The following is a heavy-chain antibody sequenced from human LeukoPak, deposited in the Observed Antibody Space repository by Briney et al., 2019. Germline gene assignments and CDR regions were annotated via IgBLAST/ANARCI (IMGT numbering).Heavy chain of an antibody. D-gene: IGHD6-19*01. CDR1: GFTFDDYA. CDR2: ISWNSGSI. J-gene: IGHJ4*02. Sequence: GGSLRLSCAASGFTFDDYAMHWVRQAPGKGREWVSGISWNSGSIGYADSVKGRFTISRDNAKNSLYLQMNSLRAEDTALYYCAKDSEAVAGLDYWGQGTLVTVSS. V-gene: IGHV3-9*01. CDR3: AKDSEAVAGLDY.